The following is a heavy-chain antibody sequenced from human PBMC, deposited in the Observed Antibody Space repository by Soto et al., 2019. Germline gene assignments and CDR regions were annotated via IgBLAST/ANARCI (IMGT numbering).Heavy chain of an antibody. CDR3: AREDYYDTGYYVV. J-gene: IGHJ4*02. CDR1: GRCMSGYY. V-gene: IGHV4-4*07. CDR2: IYTSGTT. D-gene: IGHD3-9*01. Sequence: PSHTLSRTCTVSGRCMSGYYWSWIRQPAGERLEWIGRIYTSGTTDFNPSLKGRVTMSVDTSKNQFSLKLTSVTAADTALYYCAREDYYDTGYYVVWGQGTQVTGSS.